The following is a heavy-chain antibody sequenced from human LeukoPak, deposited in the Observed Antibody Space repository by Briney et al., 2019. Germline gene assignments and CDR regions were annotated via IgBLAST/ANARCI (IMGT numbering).Heavy chain of an antibody. V-gene: IGHV3-21*06. Sequence: GSLRLSCVASGFIFRDYSMDLVRQAPGKGLEWVSSISSSSAYIFYSDSVKGRFTISRDNAQSSLYLQMNSLRAGDTAVYYCARQAVARPFDLWGQGTMVAVSS. CDR1: GFIFRDYS. CDR2: ISSSSAYI. J-gene: IGHJ3*01. CDR3: ARQAVARPFDL.